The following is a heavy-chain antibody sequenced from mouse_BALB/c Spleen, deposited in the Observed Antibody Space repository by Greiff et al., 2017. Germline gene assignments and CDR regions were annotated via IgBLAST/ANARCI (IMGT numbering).Heavy chain of an antibody. V-gene: IGHV1-62-2*01. D-gene: IGHD2-10*02. J-gene: IGHJ3*01. CDR2: FYPGSGSI. CDR3: ARHEEYGNYWFAY. Sequence: VKVVESGAELVKPGASVKLSCKASGYTFTEYIIHWVKQRSGQGLEWIGWFYPGSGSIKYNEKFKDKATLTADKSSSTVYMELSRLTSEDSAVYFCARHEEYGNYWFAYWGQGTLVTVSA. CDR1: GYTFTEYI.